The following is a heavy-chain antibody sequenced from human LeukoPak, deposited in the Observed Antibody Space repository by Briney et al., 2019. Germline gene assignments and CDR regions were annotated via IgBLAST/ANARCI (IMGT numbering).Heavy chain of an antibody. V-gene: IGHV3-30-3*01. CDR3: ARVLDPIFGVVIPFDY. J-gene: IGHJ4*02. D-gene: IGHD3-3*01. CDR1: GFTFSSYT. Sequence: GGSLRLSCAASGFTFSSYTMHWVRQAPGKGLEWVAVISYDGSNKYYADSVKGRFTISRDNSENTLSLQMNSLRAEDTAVYYCARVLDPIFGVVIPFDYWGQGTLVTVSS. CDR2: ISYDGSNK.